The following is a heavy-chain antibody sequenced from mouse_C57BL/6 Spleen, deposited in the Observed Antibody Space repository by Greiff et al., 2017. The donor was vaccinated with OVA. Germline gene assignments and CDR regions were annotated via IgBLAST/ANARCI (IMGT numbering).Heavy chain of an antibody. CDR2: IDPTSGGT. CDR3: ARNYGSSYWYFDV. Sequence: QVQLKQPGAELVKPGASVKLSCKASGYTFTSYWMHWVKQRPGRGLAWIGRIDPTSGGTKYNEKFKSKATLTVDKPSSTAYMQLSSLTSEDSAVYYCARNYGSSYWYFDVWGTGTTVTVSS. V-gene: IGHV1-72*01. D-gene: IGHD1-1*01. J-gene: IGHJ1*03. CDR1: GYTFTSYW.